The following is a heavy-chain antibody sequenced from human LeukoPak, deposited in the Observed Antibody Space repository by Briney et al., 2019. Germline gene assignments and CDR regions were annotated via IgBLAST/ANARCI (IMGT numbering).Heavy chain of an antibody. V-gene: IGHV4-4*02. CDR3: ARDLPDTNIQGSQGAY. CDR2: ISLRGRT. D-gene: IGHD2-2*01. Sequence: ASETLSLTCGVSGGSITTTNFWSWVRQPPGGGLEWIGEISLRGRTQYNPSLKSRVTISLDKSKNQFSLKLSSVTAADTAVYYCARDLPDTNIQGSQGAYWGQGTLVTVSS. CDR1: GGSITTTNF. J-gene: IGHJ4*02.